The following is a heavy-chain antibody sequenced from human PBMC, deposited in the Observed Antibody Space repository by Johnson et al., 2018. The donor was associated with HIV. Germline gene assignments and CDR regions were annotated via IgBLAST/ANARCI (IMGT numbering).Heavy chain of an antibody. CDR2: ISYDGSNK. J-gene: IGHJ3*02. Sequence: VESVGGVVQPGRSLRLSCAASGFTFSSYAMHWVRQAPGKGLEWVAVISYDGSNKYYADSVKGRFTISRDNSKNTLYLQMNSLRAEDTAMYYCARAAGSRLVLGRSGAFDIWGQGTMVTVSS. V-gene: IGHV3-30-3*01. D-gene: IGHD3-10*01. CDR3: ARAAGSRLVLGRSGAFDI. CDR1: GFTFSSYA.